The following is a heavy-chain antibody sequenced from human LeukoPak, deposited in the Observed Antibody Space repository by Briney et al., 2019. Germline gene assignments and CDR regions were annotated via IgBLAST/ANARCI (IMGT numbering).Heavy chain of an antibody. CDR1: GYSFTSYW. J-gene: IGHJ5*02. V-gene: IGHV5-10-1*01. D-gene: IGHD3-10*01. CDR2: IDPSDSYT. Sequence: HGESLKISCKTSGYSFTSYWISWGRQMPGKGLDWMGKIDPSDSYTNYSPAFQGLVTISADKSVSTAYLQWSSMKASDSAIYYCARGQYYFGSGSSWGQGTLVTVSS. CDR3: ARGQYYFGSGSS.